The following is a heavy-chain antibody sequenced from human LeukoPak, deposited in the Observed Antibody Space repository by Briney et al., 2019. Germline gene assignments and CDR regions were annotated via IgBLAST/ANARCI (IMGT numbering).Heavy chain of an antibody. CDR1: GYTFTSYG. D-gene: IGHD6-19*01. J-gene: IGHJ5*02. CDR2: ISAYNGNT. V-gene: IGHV1-18*01. Sequence: ASVKVSCKASGYTFTSYGISWVRRAPGQGLEWRGWISAYNGNTNYAPKLQGRVTMTTDTSTSTAYIELRSLRSDDTAVYYCARDGEQWLHWFDPWGQGTLVTVSS. CDR3: ARDGEQWLHWFDP.